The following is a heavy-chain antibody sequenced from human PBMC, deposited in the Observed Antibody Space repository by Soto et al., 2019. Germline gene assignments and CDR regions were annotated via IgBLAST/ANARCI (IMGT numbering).Heavy chain of an antibody. V-gene: IGHV3-49*03. Sequence: GGSLRLSCTTSGFTFGDYAMSWSRQAPGKGLEWVGVIRSKAYGGTTDYAASVKGRFTISRDDSKSIAYLQMNSLKSEDTGVYYCTKYTYTSRYAYYGMDVWGHGXTVTVSS. CDR2: IRSKAYGGTT. D-gene: IGHD6-13*01. CDR3: TKYTYTSRYAYYGMDV. CDR1: GFTFGDYA. J-gene: IGHJ6*02.